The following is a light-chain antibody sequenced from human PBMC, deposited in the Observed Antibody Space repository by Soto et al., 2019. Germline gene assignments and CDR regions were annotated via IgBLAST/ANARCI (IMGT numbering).Light chain of an antibody. Sequence: EIVLTQSPGTLSLSPGERATLSCRASQSVSSSYLAWYQQKPGQAPRLLIYGASSRATGIPDRFSSSGSGKDFTLTSSRLEPEDFAVYYWQQYGSSLYTFGQGTKLEIK. V-gene: IGKV3-20*01. CDR1: QSVSSSY. J-gene: IGKJ2*01. CDR3: QQYGSSLYT. CDR2: GAS.